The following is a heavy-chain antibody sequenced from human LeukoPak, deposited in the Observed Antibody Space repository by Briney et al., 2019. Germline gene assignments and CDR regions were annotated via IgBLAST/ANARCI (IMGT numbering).Heavy chain of an antibody. D-gene: IGHD3-3*01. J-gene: IGHJ3*02. V-gene: IGHV3-7*01. CDR2: IKQDGSEK. CDR1: GFTFSSYW. Sequence: GGSLRFSCAASGFTFSSYWMSWVRQAPGKGLEWVANIKQDGSEKYYVDSVKGRFTISRDNAKNSLYLQMNSLRAEDTAVYYCARACSSTIFGVVFCDFDIWGQGTMVTVSS. CDR3: ARACSSTIFGVVFCDFDI.